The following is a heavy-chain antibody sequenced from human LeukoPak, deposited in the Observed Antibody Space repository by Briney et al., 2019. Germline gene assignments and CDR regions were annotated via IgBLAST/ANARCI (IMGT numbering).Heavy chain of an antibody. D-gene: IGHD3-22*01. V-gene: IGHV4-34*01. CDR2: INHSGST. J-gene: IGHJ1*01. Sequence: PSETLSLTCAVYGGSFSGYYWSWIRQPPGKGLEWIGEINHSGSTSYNPSLKSRVTISVDTSKNQFSLKLSSVTAADTAVYYCARLKYYYDSSGYRAEYFQHWGQGTLVTVSS. CDR3: ARLKYYYDSSGYRAEYFQH. CDR1: GGSFSGYY.